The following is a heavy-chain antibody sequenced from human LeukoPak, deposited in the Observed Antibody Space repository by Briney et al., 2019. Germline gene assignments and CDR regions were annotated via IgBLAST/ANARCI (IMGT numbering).Heavy chain of an antibody. J-gene: IGHJ5*02. CDR1: GGSISSYY. CDR3: ARLGGSGWYDRNWFDP. CDR2: IYYSGST. V-gene: IGHV4-59*08. D-gene: IGHD6-19*01. Sequence: SETLSLTCTVSGGSISSYYWSWIRQPPGKGLEWIGYIYYSGSTNYNPSLKSRVTISVDTSKNQFSLRLSSVTAADTAVYYCARLGGSGWYDRNWFDPWGQGTLVTVSS.